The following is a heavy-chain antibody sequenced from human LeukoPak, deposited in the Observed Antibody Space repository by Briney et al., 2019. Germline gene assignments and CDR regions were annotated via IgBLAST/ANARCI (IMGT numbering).Heavy chain of an antibody. CDR1: GFTFSDYR. CDR2: ISGSSTNI. CDR3: ARAGCSSTSCYHVYFQH. V-gene: IGHV3-21*01. J-gene: IGHJ1*01. Sequence: GGSLRLSCAASGFTFSDYRMNWVRQAPGKGLEWVSSISGSSTNIYYADSVKGRFTISRDNSKNTLYLQMNSLRAEDTAVYYCARAGCSSTSCYHVYFQHWGQGTLVTVSS. D-gene: IGHD2-2*01.